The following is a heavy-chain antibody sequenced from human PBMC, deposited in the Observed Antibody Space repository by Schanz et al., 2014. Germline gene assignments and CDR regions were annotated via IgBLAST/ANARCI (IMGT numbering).Heavy chain of an antibody. CDR2: NKSDGSST. V-gene: IGHV3-74*02. Sequence: VQLVDSGGGLVKPGGSLRLSCAASGFTFSSYWMHWVRQVPGKGLVWVSRNKSDGSSTSYADSVKGRFTITRDNAKNTLYLQMNSLRAEDTAVYCGARPALWFGDNCFDPWGQGTLVTVSS. CDR1: GFTFSSYW. D-gene: IGHD3-10*01. CDR3: ARPALWFGDNCFDP. J-gene: IGHJ5*02.